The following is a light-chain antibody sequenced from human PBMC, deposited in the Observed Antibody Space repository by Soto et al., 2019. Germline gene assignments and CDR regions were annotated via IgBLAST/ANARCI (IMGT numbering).Light chain of an antibody. J-gene: IGKJ1*01. CDR2: WAS. Sequence: DIVMTQSPDSLAVALGETATINCKSSQSLLYSANKNNYLAWYQQTPGQPHKLLFYWASTRESGVPDRFNGGGSGTDFPLTSSSLQSEDVAVYYCHQYYSLTPPCTFGQGTQVE. CDR1: QSLLYSANKNNY. V-gene: IGKV4-1*01. CDR3: HQYYSLTPPCT.